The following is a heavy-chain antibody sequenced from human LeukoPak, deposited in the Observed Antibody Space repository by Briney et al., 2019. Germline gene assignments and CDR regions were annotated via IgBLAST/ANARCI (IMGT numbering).Heavy chain of an antibody. CDR1: GFTFGSYA. Sequence: GGSLSLSCAASGFTFGSYAMSWVRQAPGKGLEWVSAISGSGGSTYYADSVKGRFTISRDIGKNSLYLQMNSLRAEDTAVYYCAASSGSGNYAYYFDYWGQGTLVTVSS. D-gene: IGHD3-22*01. CDR3: AASSGSGNYAYYFDY. J-gene: IGHJ4*02. CDR2: ISGSGGST. V-gene: IGHV3-23*01.